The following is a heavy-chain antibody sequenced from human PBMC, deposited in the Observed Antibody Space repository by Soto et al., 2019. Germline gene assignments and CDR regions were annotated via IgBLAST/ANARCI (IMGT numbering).Heavy chain of an antibody. CDR3: AREVSGWYYFDH. J-gene: IGHJ4*02. Sequence: ASVKVSCKASGYTFISYGISWVRQAPGQGLEWMGGIIPIFGTANYAQKFQGRVTITADESTSTAYMELSSLRSEDTAVYYCAREVSGWYYFDHWGQGTLVTVSS. D-gene: IGHD6-19*01. CDR1: GYTFISYG. CDR2: IIPIFGTA. V-gene: IGHV1-69*13.